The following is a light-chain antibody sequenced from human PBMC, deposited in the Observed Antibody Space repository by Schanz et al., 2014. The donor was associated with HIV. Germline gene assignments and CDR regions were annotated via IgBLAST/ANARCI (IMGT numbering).Light chain of an antibody. CDR3: QQYTDWPPST. V-gene: IGKV3D-15*01. Sequence: EIVLTQSPGTLSLSPGEGGTLSCRASQSVSSYLAWYQQKPGQAPTLLIYGASSRATGIPDRFSGSGSGTDFTLTISGLQSEDFAVYYCQQYTDWPPSTFGQGTKLEIK. CDR2: GAS. CDR1: QSVSSY. J-gene: IGKJ2*01.